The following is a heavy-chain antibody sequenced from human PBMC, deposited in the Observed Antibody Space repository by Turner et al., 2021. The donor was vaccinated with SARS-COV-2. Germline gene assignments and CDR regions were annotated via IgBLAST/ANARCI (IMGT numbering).Heavy chain of an antibody. Sequence: QLTLKESGPTPVKPTQTLTLTCTFSGFSLSTSGVGVGWIRQPPGKALEWLALIYWDDDMRYSPSLKTRLTITKDTSKNQVVLTMTNRDPVYTATYNCARHLVATIFDYWGQGTLVTVSS. V-gene: IGHV2-5*02. CDR2: IYWDDDM. CDR1: GFSLSTSGVG. CDR3: ARHLVATIFDY. J-gene: IGHJ4*02. D-gene: IGHD5-12*01.